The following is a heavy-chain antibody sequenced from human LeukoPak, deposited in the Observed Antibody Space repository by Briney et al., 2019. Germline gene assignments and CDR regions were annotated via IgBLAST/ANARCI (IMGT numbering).Heavy chain of an antibody. CDR1: GFTFSSYW. V-gene: IGHV3-74*01. CDR2: INSDGSST. D-gene: IGHD6-19*01. Sequence: GSLRLSCAASGFTFSSYWMHWVRQAPGKGLVWVSRINSDGSSTNYADSVKGRFTISRDNAKNTLYLQMNSLRAEDTAVYYCARSAVAGINYFDYWGQGTLVTVSS. CDR3: ARSAVAGINYFDY. J-gene: IGHJ4*02.